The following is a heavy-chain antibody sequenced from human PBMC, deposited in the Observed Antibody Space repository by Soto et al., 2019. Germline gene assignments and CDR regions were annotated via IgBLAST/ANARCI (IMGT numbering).Heavy chain of an antibody. CDR1: GYTFTSYD. J-gene: IGHJ4*02. V-gene: IGHV1-8*01. Sequence: GASVKVSCKASGYTFTSYDINWVRQATGQGLEWMGWMNPNSGNTGYAQKFQGRVTMTRNTSISTAYMELSSLRSEDTAVYYCARVASPARARLNRRQNFDYWGQGTLVTVSS. CDR3: ARVASPARARLNRRQNFDY. D-gene: IGHD2-21*01. CDR2: MNPNSGNT.